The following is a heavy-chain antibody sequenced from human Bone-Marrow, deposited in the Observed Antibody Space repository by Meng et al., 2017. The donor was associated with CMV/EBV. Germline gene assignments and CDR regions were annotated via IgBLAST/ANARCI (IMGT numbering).Heavy chain of an antibody. Sequence: GGSLRLSCAASGFTFSSYWMHWVRQAPGKGLVWVSRINSDGSSTSYADSVKGRFTISRDNAKNTLYLQMNSLRAADTAVYYCARVVGATTALDYWGQGTLVTVSS. D-gene: IGHD1-26*01. CDR3: ARVVGATTALDY. CDR1: GFTFSSYW. V-gene: IGHV3-74*01. CDR2: INSDGSST. J-gene: IGHJ4*02.